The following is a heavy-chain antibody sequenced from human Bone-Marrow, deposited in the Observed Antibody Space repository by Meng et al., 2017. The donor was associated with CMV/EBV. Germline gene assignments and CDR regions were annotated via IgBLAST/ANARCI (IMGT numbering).Heavy chain of an antibody. CDR1: GYTFTSYG. D-gene: IGHD6-13*01. J-gene: IGHJ4*02. Sequence: ASVKVSCKASGYTFTSYGISWVRQAPGEGLEWMGWISAYNGNTNYAQKLQGKVTMTTDTSTSTAYMELRSRRSDDTAAYYCAYQAAGKGSADYWGQGTLVTVSS. CDR2: ISAYNGNT. CDR3: AYQAAGKGSADY. V-gene: IGHV1-18*01.